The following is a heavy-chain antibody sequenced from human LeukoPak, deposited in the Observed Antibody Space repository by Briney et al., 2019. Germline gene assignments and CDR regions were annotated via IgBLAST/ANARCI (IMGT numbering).Heavy chain of an antibody. CDR1: GFTFSSDW. D-gene: IGHD3-3*01. Sequence: GGSLRLSCTASGFTFSSDWMSWVRQAPGKGLEWVANIDQGAGRKYYVDSVKGRFTISRDNAKNSLYLQMNSLRAEDTAVYYCTRDRERSGYYYWGQGTLVIVSS. V-gene: IGHV3-7*01. J-gene: IGHJ4*02. CDR3: TRDRERSGYYY. CDR2: IDQGAGRK.